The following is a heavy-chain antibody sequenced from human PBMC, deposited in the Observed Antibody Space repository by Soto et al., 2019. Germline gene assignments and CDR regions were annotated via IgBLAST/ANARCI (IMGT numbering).Heavy chain of an antibody. CDR2: IKSKTDAGTT. Sequence: GGSLRLSCAASGFTFSNAWMSWVRQAPGKGLEWVGGIKSKTDAGTTDYAAPVKGRFTISRDDSKNTLYLQMNSLKTEDTAVYYCTTRRVAPGYLADYWGQGTLVTVSS. J-gene: IGHJ4*02. CDR1: GFTFSNAW. D-gene: IGHD2-15*01. CDR3: TTRRVAPGYLADY. V-gene: IGHV3-15*01.